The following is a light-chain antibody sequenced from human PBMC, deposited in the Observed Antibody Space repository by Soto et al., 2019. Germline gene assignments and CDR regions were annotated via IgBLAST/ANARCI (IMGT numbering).Light chain of an antibody. J-gene: IGKJ1*01. CDR1: QRISSN. V-gene: IGKV3-15*01. CDR3: QHYNNWPPWT. Sequence: EVVMTQSPATLSVSPGERATLSCRASQRISSNLAWYQQRRGQAPRLLIYGASTRAPGIPARFSGSGSETEFTLTICSLQSEDFAVYYCQHYNNWPPWTFGQGTKVEIK. CDR2: GAS.